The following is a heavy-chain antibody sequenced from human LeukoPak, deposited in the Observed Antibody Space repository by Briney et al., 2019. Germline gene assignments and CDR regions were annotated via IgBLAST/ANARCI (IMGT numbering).Heavy chain of an antibody. J-gene: IGHJ4*02. Sequence: GRTLRLSCAASGLTYSSYEVNWVRQAPRKGLEWVSRISSGGVTRYYAASVKGRFTISRDNAKKSLYLQMNSLRAEDTAIYYCASYPWSASWYIAHWGQGTLVTVSS. CDR3: ASYPWSASWYIAH. CDR2: ISSGGVTR. V-gene: IGHV3-48*03. D-gene: IGHD2-2*01. CDR1: GLTYSSYE.